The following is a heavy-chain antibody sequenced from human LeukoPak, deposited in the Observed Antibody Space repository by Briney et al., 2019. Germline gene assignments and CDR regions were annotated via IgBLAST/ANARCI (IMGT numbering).Heavy chain of an antibody. Sequence: SETLSLTCTVSGASISGTTYYWGWIRQPPGKGLEWIGSIFYTGNTYYNPSLKNRLSISVDTSKNQFSLNLNSVTAADTAVYYCVRRLVGDLYYFDSWGQGTLVTVSS. CDR1: GASISGTTYY. CDR3: VRRLVGDLYYFDS. CDR2: IFYTGNT. J-gene: IGHJ4*02. V-gene: IGHV4-39*01. D-gene: IGHD2-2*01.